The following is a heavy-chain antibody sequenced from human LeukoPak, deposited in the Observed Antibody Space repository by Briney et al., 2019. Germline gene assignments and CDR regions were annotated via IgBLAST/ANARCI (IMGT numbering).Heavy chain of an antibody. CDR1: GGTFSSCA. CDR3: ARYSDGGSSDYFDY. D-gene: IGHD4-23*01. CDR2: IIPILGIA. V-gene: IGHV1-69*04. Sequence: GSSVKVSCKASGGTFSSCAISWVRQAPGQGLEWMGRIIPILGIANYAQKFQGRVTITADKSTSTAYMELSSLRSEDTAVYYCARYSDGGSSDYFDYWGQGTLVTVSS. J-gene: IGHJ4*02.